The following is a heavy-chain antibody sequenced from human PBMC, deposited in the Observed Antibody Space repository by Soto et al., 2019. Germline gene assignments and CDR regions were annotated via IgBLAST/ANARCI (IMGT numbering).Heavy chain of an antibody. Sequence: XGSLRLSCAASGFTFSSYAMSWVRQAPGKGLEWVSAISGSGGSTYYADSVKGRFTISRDNSKNTLYLQMNSLRAEDTAVYYCATRITIFGVVITNWFDHWGQGTLVTVSS. V-gene: IGHV3-23*01. D-gene: IGHD3-3*01. CDR1: GFTFSSYA. J-gene: IGHJ5*02. CDR3: ATRITIFGVVITNWFDH. CDR2: ISGSGGST.